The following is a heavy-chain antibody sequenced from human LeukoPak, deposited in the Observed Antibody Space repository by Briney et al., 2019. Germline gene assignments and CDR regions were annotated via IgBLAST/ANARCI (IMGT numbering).Heavy chain of an antibody. CDR1: GFTFDHYD. J-gene: IGHJ4*02. CDR3: AKDGEDGDQKFHPCDS. V-gene: IGHV3-9*01. Sequence: GGSLRLSCVASGFTFDHYDLNWVRQAPGRGLEWVSGISWDGGTKGYADSVRGRFTISRDNTKNSQYLQMNSLRPEDTALYYCAKDGEDGDQKFHPCDSWGQGILVTVSS. CDR2: ISWDGGTK. D-gene: IGHD5-24*01.